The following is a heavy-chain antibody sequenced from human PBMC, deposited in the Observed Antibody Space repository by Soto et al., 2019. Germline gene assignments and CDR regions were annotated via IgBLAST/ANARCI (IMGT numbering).Heavy chain of an antibody. CDR3: ARRIPGDLYYCMDV. J-gene: IGHJ6*02. Sequence: QLQLQESGSGLVKPSQTLSLTCAVSGGSISSGRYSWSWIRQPPGKGLEWIGYIYHSGSTYYNPSLKSRVTISVDRSKNQYSLRLSSVTAADTAVYYCARRIPGDLYYCMDVWGQGTTVTVSS. CDR1: GGSISSGRYS. D-gene: IGHD3-10*01. V-gene: IGHV4-30-2*01. CDR2: IYHSGST.